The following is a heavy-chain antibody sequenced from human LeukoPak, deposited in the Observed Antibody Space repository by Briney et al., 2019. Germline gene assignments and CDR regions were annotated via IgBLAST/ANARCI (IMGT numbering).Heavy chain of an antibody. J-gene: IGHJ4*02. V-gene: IGHV3-53*01. D-gene: IGHD6-19*01. CDR1: GFTVSSNY. CDR2: IYSGGST. Sequence: GGSLRLSCAASGFTVSSNYMSWVRQAPGKGLEWVSVIYSGGSTYYADSVKGRFTISRDNSKNTLYLQMNSLRAEDTAVHYCARVQVAGNIDYWGQGTLVTVSS. CDR3: ARVQVAGNIDY.